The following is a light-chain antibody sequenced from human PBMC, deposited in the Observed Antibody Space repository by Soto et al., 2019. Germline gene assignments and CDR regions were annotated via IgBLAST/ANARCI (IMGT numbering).Light chain of an antibody. Sequence: IVMTQSPATLSVSPGERATLSCRASQTLINKLAWFQQEPGQAPRLLIYDSSTRATGVPARFSGSGSGTEFTLTISSLQSEDFAVYYCQQYNDWQGTFGQGTKVEIK. V-gene: IGKV3-15*01. CDR2: DSS. CDR3: QQYNDWQGT. J-gene: IGKJ1*01. CDR1: QTLINK.